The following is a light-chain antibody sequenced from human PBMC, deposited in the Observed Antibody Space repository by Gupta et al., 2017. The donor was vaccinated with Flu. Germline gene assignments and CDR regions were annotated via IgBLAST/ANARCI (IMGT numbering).Light chain of an antibody. V-gene: IGKV1-5*03. CDR2: KAS. CDR1: QSVSSR. J-gene: IGKJ1*01. Sequence: SPSTLAASVGDRVTITCRASQSVSSRLTWYQQKPGKAPKLLIYKASALESGVPSRFSGSGSGTEFTLTSSSLQPDDFATYYCQQYDLYWTFGQGTKVEIK. CDR3: QQYDLYWT.